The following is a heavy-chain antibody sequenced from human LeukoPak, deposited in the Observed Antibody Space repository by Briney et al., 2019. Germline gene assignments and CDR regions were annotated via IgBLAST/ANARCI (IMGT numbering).Heavy chain of an antibody. CDR3: ARLFYDFWSGHYYYYMGV. CDR2: ISYSGSS. CDR1: GGSISSSTYY. Sequence: SDTLSLTCTVSGGSISSSTYYWGWIRQPPGKGLEWIGSISYSGSSYYNPSLKSRVTISVDTSKNQFSLKVSSVTAADTAVYYCARLFYDFWSGHYYYYMGVWGKGTTVTVSS. J-gene: IGHJ6*03. D-gene: IGHD3-3*01. V-gene: IGHV4-39*01.